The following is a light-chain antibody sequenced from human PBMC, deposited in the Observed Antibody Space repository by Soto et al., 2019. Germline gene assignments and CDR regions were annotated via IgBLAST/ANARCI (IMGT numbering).Light chain of an antibody. V-gene: IGKV4-1*01. CDR3: QQYYSAPLT. Sequence: DIVMTQSPDSLAVSLGERATINCKSSQSVSYSSNNKNFLAWYQQKPGQPPKLLIYWASTRESGVPDRFSGSGSGTDFTLTISSLQAEDVALYYCQQYYSAPLTFGGGTKVEI. J-gene: IGKJ4*01. CDR1: QSVSYSSNNKNF. CDR2: WAS.